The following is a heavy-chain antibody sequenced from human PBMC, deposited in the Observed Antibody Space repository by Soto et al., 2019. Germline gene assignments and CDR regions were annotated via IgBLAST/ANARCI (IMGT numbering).Heavy chain of an antibody. Sequence: PGGSLRLSCAASGFTFSSYGMHWVRQAPGKGLEWVAVIWYDGSNKYYADSVKGRFTISRDNSKNTLYLQMNSLRAEDTAVYYCARDSADFWSGYYPPGGWFDPWGQGTLVTVSS. CDR3: ARDSADFWSGYYPPGGWFDP. CDR2: IWYDGSNK. V-gene: IGHV3-33*01. D-gene: IGHD3-3*01. J-gene: IGHJ5*02. CDR1: GFTFSSYG.